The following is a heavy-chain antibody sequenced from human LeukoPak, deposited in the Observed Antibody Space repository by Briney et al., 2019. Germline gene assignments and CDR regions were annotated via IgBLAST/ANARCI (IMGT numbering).Heavy chain of an antibody. Sequence: PSETLSLTCTVSGYSISSGYYWGWIRQPPGKGLEWIGSIYHSGSTYYNPSLKSRVTISVDRSKNQFSLKLSSATAADTAVYYCARRTGKFDYWGQGTLVTVSS. V-gene: IGHV4-38-2*02. J-gene: IGHJ4*02. CDR3: ARRTGKFDY. CDR1: GYSISSGYY. CDR2: IYHSGST. D-gene: IGHD7-27*01.